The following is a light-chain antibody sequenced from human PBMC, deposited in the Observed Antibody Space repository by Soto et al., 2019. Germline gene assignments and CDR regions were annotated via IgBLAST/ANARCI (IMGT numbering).Light chain of an antibody. CDR2: AAS. J-gene: IGKJ1*01. CDR1: QSISDT. V-gene: IGKV1-5*01. CDR3: QQSYTTLWT. Sequence: DLQMTQSPSTLSASVGDRVTITCRASQSISDTLAWYQQKPGKAPKLLIYAASTLQSGVPSRFRGSGSGAEFTLTISSLQPEDFATYYCQQSYTTLWTFGQGTKGDIK.